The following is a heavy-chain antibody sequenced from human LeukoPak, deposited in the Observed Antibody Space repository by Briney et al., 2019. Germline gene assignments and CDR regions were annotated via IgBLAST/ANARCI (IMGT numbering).Heavy chain of an antibody. J-gene: IGHJ4*02. CDR1: GFTFSSYA. CDR2: ISGSGGST. D-gene: IGHD6-19*01. V-gene: IGHV3-23*01. CDR3: AKTLHIALAGDFDY. Sequence: GGSLRLSCAASGFTFSSYAMSWVRQAPGKGLGWVSAISGSGGSTFYADSVKGRFTISRDNSKNTVYLQMNSLRAEDTAVYYCAKTLHIALAGDFDYWGQGTLVTVSS.